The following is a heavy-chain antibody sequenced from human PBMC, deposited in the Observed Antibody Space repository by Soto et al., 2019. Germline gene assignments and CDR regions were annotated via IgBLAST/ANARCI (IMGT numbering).Heavy chain of an antibody. CDR1: GFTFSSYG. J-gene: IGHJ4*02. CDR2: ISYDGSNK. V-gene: IGHV3-30*18. D-gene: IGHD2-15*01. Sequence: GGSLRLSCAASGFTFSSYGMHWVRQAPGKGLEWVAVISYDGSNKYYADSVKGRFTISRDNSKNTLYLQMNSLRAEDTAVYYCAKYLQAYCSGGSCYEGFDYWGQGTLVTVSS. CDR3: AKYLQAYCSGGSCYEGFDY.